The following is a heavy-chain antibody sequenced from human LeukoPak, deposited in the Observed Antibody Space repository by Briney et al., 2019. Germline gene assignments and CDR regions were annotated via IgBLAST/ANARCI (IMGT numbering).Heavy chain of an antibody. CDR1: GGTFSSYA. CDR3: ASPDEYYYDSSGTYGMDV. J-gene: IGHJ6*02. Sequence: SVKVSCKASGGTFSSYAISWVRQAPGQGLEWMGGIIPIFGTANYAQKFQGRVTITADGSTSTAYMELSSLRSEDTAVYYCASPDEYYYDSSGTYGMDVWGQGTTVTVSS. CDR2: IIPIFGTA. V-gene: IGHV1-69*13. D-gene: IGHD3-22*01.